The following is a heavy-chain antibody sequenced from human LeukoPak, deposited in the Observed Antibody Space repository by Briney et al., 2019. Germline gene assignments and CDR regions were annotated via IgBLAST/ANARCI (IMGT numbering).Heavy chain of an antibody. CDR3: AKDLSAYYYGSGSYRA. Sequence: GGSLRLSCAASGFTFDDYAMHWVRQAPGKGLEWVSLISGDGGVTNYADSVKSRFTISRDNSKNSLYLQMNSLRTEDTALYYCAKDLSAYYYGSGSYRAWGQGTLVTVST. D-gene: IGHD3-10*01. J-gene: IGHJ5*02. V-gene: IGHV3-43*02. CDR1: GFTFDDYA. CDR2: ISGDGGVT.